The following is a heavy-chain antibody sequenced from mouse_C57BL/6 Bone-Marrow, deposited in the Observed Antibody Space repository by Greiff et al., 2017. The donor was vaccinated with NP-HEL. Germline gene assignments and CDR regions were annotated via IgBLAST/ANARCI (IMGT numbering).Heavy chain of an antibody. D-gene: IGHD1-1*01. Sequence: QVQLQQPGADLVKPGASVKLSCKASGFTFTSYWMHWVKPRPGRGLEWIGRIDPNSGGTKFNEKFKTKATLTVDKPSSTAYMQLRSLTSEDSAGYYCARYYYGSRGWYFDVWGTGTTVTVSS. J-gene: IGHJ1*03. V-gene: IGHV1-72*01. CDR1: GFTFTSYW. CDR3: ARYYYGSRGWYFDV. CDR2: IDPNSGGT.